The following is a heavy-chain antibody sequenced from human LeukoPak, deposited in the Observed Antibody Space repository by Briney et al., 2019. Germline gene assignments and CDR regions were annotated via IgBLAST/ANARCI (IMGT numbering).Heavy chain of an antibody. CDR2: INTDGSST. V-gene: IGHV3-74*01. J-gene: IGHJ3*02. Sequence: GGSLRLSCAASGFTFSSYWMHWVRQAPGKGLVWVSRINTDGSSTSYADSVKGRFTISRDNAKNTLYLQMNSLRAEDTAVYYCARVSLLEWLFLDAFDIWGQGTMVTVSS. D-gene: IGHD3-3*01. CDR3: ARVSLLEWLFLDAFDI. CDR1: GFTFSSYW.